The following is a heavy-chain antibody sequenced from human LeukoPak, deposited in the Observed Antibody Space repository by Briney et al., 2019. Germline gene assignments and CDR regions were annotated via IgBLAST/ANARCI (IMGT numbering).Heavy chain of an antibody. V-gene: IGHV4-30-4*01. Sequence: SQTLSLTCTVSGGSISSGDYYWRWIRQPPGRGLEWIGYIYYSGSTYYNPSLKSRITISVDTSKNQFPLKLSSVTAADTAVYYCARDLGGLRYCSGGSCYSVCNGMDVWGQGTTVTVSS. D-gene: IGHD2-15*01. CDR3: ARDLGGLRYCSGGSCYSVCNGMDV. CDR1: GGSISSGDYY. CDR2: IYYSGST. J-gene: IGHJ6*02.